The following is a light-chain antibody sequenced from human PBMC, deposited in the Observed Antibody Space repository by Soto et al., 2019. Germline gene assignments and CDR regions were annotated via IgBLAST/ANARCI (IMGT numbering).Light chain of an antibody. V-gene: IGKV3-11*01. CDR1: QSVSSY. J-gene: IGKJ5*01. Sequence: LVLTQSPGTLAFSPAKRATLSCMASQSVSSYLAWYQQKPGQAPRVLIYDASNRATGIPARFSGSVSGTDGTITISSLEHEDGAVYYCQQRSNWTITFGQGTRLEIK. CDR3: QQRSNWTIT. CDR2: DAS.